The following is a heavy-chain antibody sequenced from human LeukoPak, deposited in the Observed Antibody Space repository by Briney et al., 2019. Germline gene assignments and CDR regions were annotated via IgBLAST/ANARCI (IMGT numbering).Heavy chain of an antibody. CDR1: GFTFSNYA. Sequence: PGGSLRLSCAASGFTFSNYAMHWVRQAPGKGLEWVAVISYDGSNEYYADSVKGRFTISRDSSKNTLYLQMNSLRAEDTAVYYCARDSTDYGDYIGYWGQGTLVTVSS. CDR2: ISYDGSNE. CDR3: ARDSTDYGDYIGY. V-gene: IGHV3-30*04. J-gene: IGHJ4*02. D-gene: IGHD4-17*01.